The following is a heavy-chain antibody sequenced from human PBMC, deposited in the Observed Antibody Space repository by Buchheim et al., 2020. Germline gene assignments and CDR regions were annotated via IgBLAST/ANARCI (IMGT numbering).Heavy chain of an antibody. V-gene: IGHV4-31*03. CDR3: ARGGYDILTGRGAGDYYYGMDV. CDR2: IYYSGST. D-gene: IGHD3-9*01. CDR1: GGSISSGGYY. Sequence: QVQLQESGPGLVKPSQTLSLTCTVSGGSISSGGYYWSWIRQHPGKGLEWIGYIYYSGSTYYNPSLKSRVTISVETSKNQFSLKLSSVTAADTAVYYCARGGYDILTGRGAGDYYYGMDVWGQGTT. J-gene: IGHJ6*02.